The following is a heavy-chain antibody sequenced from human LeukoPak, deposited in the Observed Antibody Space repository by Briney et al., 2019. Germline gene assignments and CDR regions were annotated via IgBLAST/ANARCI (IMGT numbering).Heavy chain of an antibody. CDR2: ISYDGSNK. J-gene: IGHJ4*02. CDR3: ARGPPTVVSPFDY. D-gene: IGHD4-23*01. V-gene: IGHV3-30-3*01. Sequence: PGRSLRLSCAASGFTFSSYAMRWVRQAPGKGLEWVAVISYDGSNKYYADSVKGRFTISRDNSKNTLYLQMNSLRAEDTAVYYCARGPPTVVSPFDYWGQGTLVTVSS. CDR1: GFTFSSYA.